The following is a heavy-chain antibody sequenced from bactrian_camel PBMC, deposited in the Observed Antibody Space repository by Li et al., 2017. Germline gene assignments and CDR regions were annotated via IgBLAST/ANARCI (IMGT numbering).Heavy chain of an antibody. CDR3: AINPDYGYCSDGAWAYTR. CDR1: AYTYTPYC. J-gene: IGHJ4*01. D-gene: IGHD5*01. Sequence: QLVESGGGSVQAGGSLRLSCAASAYTYTPYCMGWFRQAPGKEREGVATIDTDGGTFYAASVKGRFTISKDNVKNTVFLQMNNLKPEDTAMYVCAINPDYGYCSDGAWAYTRWGQGTQVTVS. V-gene: IGHV3S55*01. CDR2: IDTDGGT.